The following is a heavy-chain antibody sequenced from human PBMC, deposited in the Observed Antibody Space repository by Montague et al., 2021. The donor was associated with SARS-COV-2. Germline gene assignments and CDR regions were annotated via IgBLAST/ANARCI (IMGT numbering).Heavy chain of an antibody. D-gene: IGHD3-3*01. J-gene: IGHJ4*02. Sequence: SETLSLTCTVSGASISSRCYYWSRIRQRTGQGLEWIGFQYYSGKSYYNLTLQSRVTISVDTSKNPLYLKQSSAPAADTAVYSCATLPSSITIFGVVQGYYLDDWGQGTLVTVSS. V-gene: IGHV4-39*01. CDR1: GASISSRCYY. CDR3: ATLPSSITIFGVVQGYYLDD. CDR2: QYYSGKS.